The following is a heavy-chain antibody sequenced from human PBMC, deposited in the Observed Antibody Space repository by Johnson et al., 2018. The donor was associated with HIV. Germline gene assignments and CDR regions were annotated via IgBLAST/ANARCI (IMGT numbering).Heavy chain of an antibody. CDR3: ARGNLGNWWGVDAFDI. CDR2: IKSKTDGETA. J-gene: IGHJ3*02. V-gene: IGHV3-15*01. CDR1: GITFSNAW. D-gene: IGHD2-8*02. Sequence: VQLVESGGGLVKPGGSLRVSCAVSGITFSNAWMSWVRQAPGKGLEWVGRIKSKTDGETADYAAPVKGRFTISRDNAKNSLYLQMNSLRAEDTAVYYCARGNLGNWWGVDAFDIWGQGTMVTVSS.